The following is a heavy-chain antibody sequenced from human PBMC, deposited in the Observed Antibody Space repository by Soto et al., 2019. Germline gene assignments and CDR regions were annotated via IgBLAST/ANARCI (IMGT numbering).Heavy chain of an antibody. CDR1: GFTFSSYA. Sequence: GGSLRLSCAASGFTFSSYAMSWVRQAPGKGLEWVSAISGSGGSTYYADSVKGRFTISRDNSKNTLYLQMNSLRAEDTAVYYCATSYVVVTANAIDYWGRGTLVTVSS. V-gene: IGHV3-23*01. J-gene: IGHJ4*02. CDR3: ATSYVVVTANAIDY. CDR2: ISGSGGST. D-gene: IGHD2-21*02.